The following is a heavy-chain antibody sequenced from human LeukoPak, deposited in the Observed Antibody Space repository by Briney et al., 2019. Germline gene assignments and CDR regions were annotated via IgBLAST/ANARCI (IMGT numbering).Heavy chain of an antibody. CDR3: ARGVARSSKFHFSYYFDY. CDR1: GGSISSSSYY. D-gene: IGHD6-6*01. Sequence: SETLSLTCTVSGGSISSSSYYWGWIRQPPGKGLEWIGSIHHSGSTYYNPSLKSRVTISVDTSKNQFSLKLSSVTAADTAVYYCARGVARSSKFHFSYYFDYWDQGTLVTVSS. CDR2: IHHSGST. V-gene: IGHV4-39*07. J-gene: IGHJ4*02.